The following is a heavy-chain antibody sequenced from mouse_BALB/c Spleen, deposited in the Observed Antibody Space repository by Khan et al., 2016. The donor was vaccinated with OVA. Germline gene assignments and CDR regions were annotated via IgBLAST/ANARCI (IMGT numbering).Heavy chain of an antibody. CDR1: GYSFTSYY. J-gene: IGHJ3*01. CDR2: IDPFSGGT. V-gene: IGHV1S135*01. D-gene: IGHD2-2*01. CDR3: TRHGYVAWFTY. Sequence: LQQSGPELMKPGASVKISCKASGYSFTSYYIHWVMQSPGKSLEWIGYIDPFSGGTTYNQKFKGKATLTVDKSSSTAYIHLSSLTSEDSAVYYCTRHGYVAWFTYWGQGTLVTVSA.